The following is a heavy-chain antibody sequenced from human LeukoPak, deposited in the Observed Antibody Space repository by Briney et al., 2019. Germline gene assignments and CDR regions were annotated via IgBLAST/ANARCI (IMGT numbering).Heavy chain of an antibody. D-gene: IGHD3-10*01. CDR2: ISHGVSTI. CDR3: ARVMEYYYYYMDV. CDR1: GFTFSSYE. Sequence: PGGSLRLSCAASGFTFSSYEMNWVRQAPGKGLEWVSYISHGVSTICYADSVKGRFTISRDNSKNSLYLQMNSLRAEDTAVYYCARVMEYYYYYMDVWGKGTTVTISS. J-gene: IGHJ6*03. V-gene: IGHV3-48*03.